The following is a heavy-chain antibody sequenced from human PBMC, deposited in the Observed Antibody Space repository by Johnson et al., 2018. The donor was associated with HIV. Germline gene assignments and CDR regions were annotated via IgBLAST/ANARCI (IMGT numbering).Heavy chain of an antibody. J-gene: IGHJ3*02. CDR3: ARVYLSSNWYSYDAFDI. CDR1: GFTFSSYW. V-gene: IGHV3-74*02. D-gene: IGHD6-13*01. CDR2: INSDGSST. Sequence: VQLVESGGGLVQPGWSLRLSCAASGFTFSSYWMHWVRQAPGKGLVWVSRINSDGSSTSYADSVKGRFTISRDNAKNTLYLQMNSLRAEDTAVYYCARVYLSSNWYSYDAFDIWGQWTMVTVSS.